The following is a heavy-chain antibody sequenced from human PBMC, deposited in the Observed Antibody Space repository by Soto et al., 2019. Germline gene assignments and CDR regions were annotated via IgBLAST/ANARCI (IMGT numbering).Heavy chain of an antibody. CDR1: GFSFSSYA. J-gene: IGHJ4*02. V-gene: IGHV3-23*01. CDR3: AHYGDHGY. CDR2: ITGGGYTT. D-gene: IGHD4-17*01. Sequence: EVQLLESGGGLVQPGGSLRLSCTASGFSFSSYAMSWVRQAPGKGREWVSQITGGGYTTNYADSVKGRFTISRDNSKHTLYLQLNSLTADATAVYYCAHYGDHGYSGQGTLVTVSS.